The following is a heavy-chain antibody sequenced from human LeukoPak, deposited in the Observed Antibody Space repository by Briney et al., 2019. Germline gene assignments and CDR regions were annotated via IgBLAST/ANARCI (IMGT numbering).Heavy chain of an antibody. D-gene: IGHD3-10*01. CDR1: GFTFSSYS. Sequence: GGSLRLSCAASGFTFSSYSMVWVRQAPGKGLEWVSSISSDGIYVNYIDSVKGRFIIVRDNDKNSLYLRITILRAEDTAIYYCAEEGSNFGFYYFDFWGQGALVTVSS. J-gene: IGHJ4*02. CDR2: ISSDGIYV. CDR3: AEEGSNFGFYYFDF. V-gene: IGHV3-21*01.